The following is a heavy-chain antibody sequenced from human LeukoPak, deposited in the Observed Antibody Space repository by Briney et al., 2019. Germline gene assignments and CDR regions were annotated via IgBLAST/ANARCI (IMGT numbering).Heavy chain of an antibody. CDR1: GGSISSYY. CDR3: ARDSDIRSGSYYNFWFDP. Sequence: SETLSLTCTVSGGSISSYYWSWIRQPAGKGLEWIGRIYTSGSTNYYPSLKSRVTMSVDTSKNQFSLKLSSVTAADTAVYYCARDSDIRSGSYYNFWFDPWGQGTLVTVSS. V-gene: IGHV4-4*07. CDR2: IYTSGST. J-gene: IGHJ5*02. D-gene: IGHD3-10*01.